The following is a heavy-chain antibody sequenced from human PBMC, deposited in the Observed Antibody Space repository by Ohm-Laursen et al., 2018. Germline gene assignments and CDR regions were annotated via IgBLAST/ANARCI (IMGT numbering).Heavy chain of an antibody. CDR3: AGRGY. J-gene: IGHJ4*02. V-gene: IGHV4-4*07. CDR1: GGSISHYY. Sequence: TLSLTCTVSGGSISHYYWNWIRQPAGKGLEWIGRMSASGNTNYNPSLMSRVTMSIDTSKNQFFLKLSSVTAADTAVYYCAGRGYWGQGTLVTVSS. CDR2: MSASGNT. D-gene: IGHD1-26*01.